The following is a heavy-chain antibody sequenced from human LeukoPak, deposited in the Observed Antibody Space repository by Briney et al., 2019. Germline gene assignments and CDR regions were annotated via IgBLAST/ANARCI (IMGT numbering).Heavy chain of an antibody. CDR1: GGTFSSYA. V-gene: IGHV1-69*04. J-gene: IGHJ3*02. CDR2: IIPILGIA. Sequence: ASVKVSCKASGGTFSSYAISWVRQAPGQGLEWMGRIIPILGIANYAQKFQGRVMITADKSTSTAYMELSSLRSEDTAVYYCASLGHGPHAFDIWGQGTMVTVSS. CDR3: ASLGHGPHAFDI. D-gene: IGHD3-16*01.